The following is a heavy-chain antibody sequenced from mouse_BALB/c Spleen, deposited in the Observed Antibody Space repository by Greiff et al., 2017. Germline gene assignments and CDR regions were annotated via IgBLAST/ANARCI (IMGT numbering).Heavy chain of an antibody. Sequence: QVQLQQSGPELVRPGVSVKISCKGSGYTFTDYAMHWVKQSHAKSLEWIGVISTYYGNTNYNQKFKGKATMTVDKSSSTAYMELARLTSEDSAIYYCASSFITTAHFAYWGQGTLVTVSA. CDR2: ISTYYGNT. CDR3: ASSFITTAHFAY. D-gene: IGHD1-2*01. J-gene: IGHJ3*01. CDR1: GYTFTDYA. V-gene: IGHV1-67*01.